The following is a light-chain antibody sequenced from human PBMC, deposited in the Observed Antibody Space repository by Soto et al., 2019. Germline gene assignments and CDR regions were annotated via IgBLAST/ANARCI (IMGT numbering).Light chain of an antibody. Sequence: QSVLAQPASVSGSPGQSIAISCTGTSSDVGAYNYVYWYQQHPGKAPKLIVHEVSDRPSGVSDRFSGSKSGNTASLTISGLQAEDEADYYCSSYTGAYTLVFGTGTKLTVL. CDR2: EVS. CDR1: SSDVGAYNY. CDR3: SSYTGAYTLV. V-gene: IGLV2-14*01. J-gene: IGLJ1*01.